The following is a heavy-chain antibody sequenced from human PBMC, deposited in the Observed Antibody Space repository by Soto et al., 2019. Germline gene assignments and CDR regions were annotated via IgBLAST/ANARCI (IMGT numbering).Heavy chain of an antibody. CDR2: ISAHNGNT. Sequence: QVHLVQSGAEVKKPGASVKVSCKGSCYGFTTYGITWVRQAPGQGLEWMAWISAHNGNTDYAQNLQGRVTVTRDTSTSTAYMELRSLRSDDTAVYYCARGRYGDYWGQGALVTVSS. CDR1: CYGFTTYG. CDR3: ARGRYGDY. V-gene: IGHV1-18*01. J-gene: IGHJ4*02. D-gene: IGHD1-1*01.